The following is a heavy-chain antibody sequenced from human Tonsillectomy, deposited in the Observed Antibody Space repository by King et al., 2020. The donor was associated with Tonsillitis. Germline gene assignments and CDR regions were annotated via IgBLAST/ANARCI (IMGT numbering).Heavy chain of an antibody. CDR3: AHRHDRTSGRWFDP. Sequence: TLKESGPTLVIPTQTLTLTCTFSGFSLSTYGVGVGWIRQPPGKALEWLALIYWDGDQRYSPSLKSRLPITKDTSKNQVVLTMTNMDPVDTATYYCAHRHDRTSGRWFDPWGQGTLVTVSS. V-gene: IGHV2-5*02. CDR1: GFSLSTYGVG. CDR2: IYWDGDQ. J-gene: IGHJ5*02. D-gene: IGHD2-2*01.